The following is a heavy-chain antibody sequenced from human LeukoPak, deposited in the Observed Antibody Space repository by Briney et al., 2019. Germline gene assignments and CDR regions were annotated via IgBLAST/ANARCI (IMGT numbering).Heavy chain of an antibody. Sequence: GGSLRLSCAASGFPFSTHSLNWVRQAPGKGLEWVSSISAGDDFVYYGDSVKGRFTMSRDNAKNSVYLQMHSLRGEDTAIYYCVRERYQVGLAAFDFWGQGTLVSVSP. CDR1: GFPFSTHS. CDR2: ISAGDDFV. J-gene: IGHJ4*02. CDR3: VRERYQVGLAAFDF. D-gene: IGHD1-26*01. V-gene: IGHV3-21*01.